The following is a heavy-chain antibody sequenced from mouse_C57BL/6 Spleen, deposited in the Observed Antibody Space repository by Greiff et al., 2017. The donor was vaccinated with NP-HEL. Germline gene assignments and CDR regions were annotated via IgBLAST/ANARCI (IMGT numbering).Heavy chain of an antibody. J-gene: IGHJ2*01. CDR3: TRVIYYYGSSLFYFDY. D-gene: IGHD1-1*01. CDR2: IDPETGGT. V-gene: IGHV1-15*01. CDR1: GYTFTDYE. Sequence: QVQLKESGAELVRPGASVTLSCKASGYTFTDYEMHWVKQTPVHGLEWIGAIDPETGGTAYNQKFKGKAILTADKSSSTAYMELRSLTSEDSAVYYCTRVIYYYGSSLFYFDYWGQGTTLTVSS.